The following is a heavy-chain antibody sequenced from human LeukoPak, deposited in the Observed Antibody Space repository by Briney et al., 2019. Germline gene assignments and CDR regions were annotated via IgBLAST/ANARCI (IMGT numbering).Heavy chain of an antibody. D-gene: IGHD2-15*01. CDR1: GVTFSSYA. CDR3: ARAVEHNGVVAAWRWFDP. V-gene: IGHV1-69*04. J-gene: IGHJ5*02. CDR2: IIPILGIA. Sequence: SVKVSCKASGVTFSSYAITWVRQAPGQGLEWMGRIIPILGIANFAQRFQGRVTITADKSTSTAYMELSNLRSEDTAVYYCARAVEHNGVVAAWRWFDPWGQGTLVTVSS.